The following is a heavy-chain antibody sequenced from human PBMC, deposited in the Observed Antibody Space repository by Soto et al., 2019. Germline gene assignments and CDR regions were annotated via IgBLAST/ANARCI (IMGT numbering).Heavy chain of an antibody. CDR3: ARRIPFGYGMDG. J-gene: IGHJ6*02. Sequence: LSCAASGFTFSSYAMHWVRQAPGKGLEYVSAITSNGGNTDYASSVKGRFTISRDNSKNPLYRQMGSLRAEDMAVDYCARRIPFGYGMDGWGQGTTVTVSS. CDR1: GFTFSSYA. D-gene: IGHD2-21*01. V-gene: IGHV3-64*01. CDR2: ITSNGGNT.